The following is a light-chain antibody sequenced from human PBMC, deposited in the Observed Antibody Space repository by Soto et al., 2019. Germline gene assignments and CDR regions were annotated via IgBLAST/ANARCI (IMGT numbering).Light chain of an antibody. CDR2: AAS. CDR3: QKYNSAHIT. V-gene: IGKV1-27*01. Sequence: IQMTQSPSSLSASVGYRVTIACRASQGISNYLAWYQQKPGQVPNLLIYAASTLRSGVPSRFSGSGSGTDFTLTISGLQPEDVATYYCQKYNSAHITFGGGTKVDIK. CDR1: QGISNY. J-gene: IGKJ4*01.